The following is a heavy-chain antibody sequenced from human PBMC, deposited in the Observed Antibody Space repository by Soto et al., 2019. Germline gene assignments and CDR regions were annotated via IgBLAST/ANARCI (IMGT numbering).Heavy chain of an antibody. CDR1: SAPVSSSTYT. CDR3: ARLHGYCISSSCHGHYAMDV. D-gene: IGHD2-2*01. V-gene: IGHV4-39*01. J-gene: IGHJ6*02. CDR2: IYYSGST. Sequence: SSETLSLTCTVSSAPVSSSTYTWGWIRQPPGKGLEWIGSIYYSGSTYYNPSLNSRVTVSVDTSKNQFSLKVTSVTAADTAVYYCARLHGYCISSSCHGHYAMDVWGQGIMVTVSS.